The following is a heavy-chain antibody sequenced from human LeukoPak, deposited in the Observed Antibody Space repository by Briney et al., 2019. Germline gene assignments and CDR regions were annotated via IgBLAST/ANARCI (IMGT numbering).Heavy chain of an antibody. J-gene: IGHJ4*02. V-gene: IGHV3-74*01. D-gene: IGHD2-15*01. CDR3: ARGGVVGAFDY. Sequence: GGSLRLSCAASGFTLSHYWMHWVRQAPGKGLVCVSRIDNSGTKTTYADFVRGRFTISRDNATNMLYLQMISLRAEDTAVYFCARGGVVGAFDYWGQGALVTVSS. CDR2: IDNSGTKT. CDR1: GFTLSHYW.